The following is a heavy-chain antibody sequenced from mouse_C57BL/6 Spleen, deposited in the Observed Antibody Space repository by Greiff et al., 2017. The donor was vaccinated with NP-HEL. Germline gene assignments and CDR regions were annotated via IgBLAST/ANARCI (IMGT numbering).Heavy chain of an antibody. V-gene: IGHV1-61*01. J-gene: IGHJ3*01. CDR3: ARPGSSYSDKFAY. D-gene: IGHD1-1*01. CDR1: GYTFTSYW. Sequence: VKLQQPGAELVRPGSSVKLSCKASGYTFTSYWMDWVKQRPGQGLEWIGNIYPSDSETHYNQKFKDKATLTVDKSSSTAYMQLSSLTSEDSAVYYCARPGSSYSDKFAYWGQGTLVTVSA. CDR2: IYPSDSET.